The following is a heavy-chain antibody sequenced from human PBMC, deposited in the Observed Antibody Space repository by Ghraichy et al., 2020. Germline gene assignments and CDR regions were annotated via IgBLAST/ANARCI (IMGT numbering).Heavy chain of an antibody. CDR2: ISAYNGNT. Sequence: ASVKVSCKASGYTFTNFHSSWVRQAPGQGLEGMGWISAYNGNTNYSHKFQGRVTMTTDTSTSTAYMQLRSLRSDDTAVYYCARAWESPGTGLNDYWGQGTLVIVSS. J-gene: IGHJ4*02. V-gene: IGHV1-18*01. CDR1: GYTFTNFH. CDR3: ARAWESPGTGLNDY. D-gene: IGHD1-14*01.